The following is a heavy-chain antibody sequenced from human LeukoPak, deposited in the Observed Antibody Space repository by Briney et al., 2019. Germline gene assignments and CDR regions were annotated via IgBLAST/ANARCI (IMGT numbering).Heavy chain of an antibody. V-gene: IGHV3-72*01. CDR3: ARDVYGSGSN. Sequence: GGSLRLSCAASGFTFSDYYIDWVRQAPGKGLEGVGRIRNKANRDTTEYAASVTGRFTVSRDDSKNLLYLQMNSLKTEDTAVYYCARDVYGSGSNWGQGTLVTVSS. CDR1: GFTFSDYY. D-gene: IGHD3-10*01. J-gene: IGHJ4*02. CDR2: IRNKANRDTT.